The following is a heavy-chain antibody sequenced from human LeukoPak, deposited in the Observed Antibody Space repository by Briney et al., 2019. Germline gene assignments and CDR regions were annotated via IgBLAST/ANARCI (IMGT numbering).Heavy chain of an antibody. Sequence: SETLSLTCAVSSYSISSGYYWGWIRQPPGKGLEWIGSIYHSGSTYYNPSLKSRVTISVDTSKNQFSLKLSSVTAADTAVYYCARALGYCSSTSCHTPIDYWGQGTLVTVSS. J-gene: IGHJ4*02. D-gene: IGHD2-2*02. V-gene: IGHV4-38-2*01. CDR3: ARALGYCSSTSCHTPIDY. CDR1: SYSISSGYY. CDR2: IYHSGST.